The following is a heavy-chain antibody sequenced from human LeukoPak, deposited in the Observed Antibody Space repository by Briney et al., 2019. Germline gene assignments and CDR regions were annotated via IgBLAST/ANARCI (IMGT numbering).Heavy chain of an antibody. CDR2: IIPILGIA. CDR1: GGTFSSYA. J-gene: IGHJ4*02. D-gene: IGHD3-10*01. V-gene: IGHV1-69*04. CDR3: ASGTMVQGARDLY. Sequence: ASVKVSCKASGGTFSSYAISWVPQAPGQGLDWMGRIIPILGIANYAQKFQGRVTITADKSTSTAYMELSSLRSEDTAVYYCASGTMVQGARDLYWGQGTLVTVSS.